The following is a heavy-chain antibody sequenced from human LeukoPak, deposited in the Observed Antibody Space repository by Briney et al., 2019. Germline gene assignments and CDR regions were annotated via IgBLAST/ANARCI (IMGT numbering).Heavy chain of an antibody. Sequence: ASVKVSCKASGYTFTSYDINWVRQATGQGLEWMGWMNPNSGNTGYAQKFQGRVTITRNTSISTAYMELSSLRSEDTAVYYCARVVDYYGSGSYNYWGQGTLVTVSS. CDR1: GYTFTSYD. D-gene: IGHD3-10*01. V-gene: IGHV1-8*03. CDR3: ARVVDYYGSGSYNY. CDR2: MNPNSGNT. J-gene: IGHJ4*02.